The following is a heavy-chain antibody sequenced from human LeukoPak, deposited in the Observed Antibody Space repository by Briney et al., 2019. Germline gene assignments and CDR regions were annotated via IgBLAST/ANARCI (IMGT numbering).Heavy chain of an antibody. J-gene: IGHJ4*02. CDR3: ARDLLLGNILLDY. CDR1: GFTFSSYE. CDR2: ITSSGSIV. D-gene: IGHD2/OR15-2a*01. Sequence: PGGSLRLSCAASGFTFSSYEMNWVRQAPGKGLEWVSYITSSGSIVYYADSVKGRFTISRDNAKNSLYLQMNSLRAEDTAVYYCARDLLLGNILLDYWGRGTLVTVSS. V-gene: IGHV3-48*03.